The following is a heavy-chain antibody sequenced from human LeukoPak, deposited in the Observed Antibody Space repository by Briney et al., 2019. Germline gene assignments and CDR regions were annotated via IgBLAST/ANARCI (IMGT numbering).Heavy chain of an antibody. D-gene: IGHD1-1*01. CDR1: GYTFTGYY. CDR2: INPNSGGT. V-gene: IGHV1-2*02. Sequence: GPVKVSCKASGYTFTGYYMHWVRQASGQGLEWMGWINPNSGGTNYAQKFQGRVTMTRDTSISTAYMELSRLRSDDTAVYYCASARSFPQNEFGYWGQGTLVTVSS. CDR3: ASARSFPQNEFGY. J-gene: IGHJ4*02.